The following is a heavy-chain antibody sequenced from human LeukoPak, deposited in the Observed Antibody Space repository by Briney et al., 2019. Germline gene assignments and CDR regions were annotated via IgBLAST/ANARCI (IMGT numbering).Heavy chain of an antibody. CDR1: GFTFSSYA. D-gene: IGHD3-22*01. CDR2: ISGSGGST. J-gene: IGHJ4*02. V-gene: IGHV3-23*01. CDR3: AKDLTDSSGYYSRGLDY. Sequence: PGGSLRLSCAASGFTFSSYAMSWVRQAPGKGLEWVSAISGSGGSTYYADSVKGRFTISRDNSKNTLYLQMNSLRAEDTAVYYCAKDLTDSSGYYSRGLDYWGQGTLVTVSS.